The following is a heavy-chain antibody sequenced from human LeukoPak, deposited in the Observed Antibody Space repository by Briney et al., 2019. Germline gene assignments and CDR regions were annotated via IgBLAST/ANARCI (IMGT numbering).Heavy chain of an antibody. V-gene: IGHV3-30*18. J-gene: IGHJ6*02. CDR2: ISYDGSNK. D-gene: IGHD2-15*01. Sequence: GGSLRLSCAASGFTFSSYGMHWVRQAPGKGLEWVAVISYDGSNKYYADSVKGRFTISRDSSKNTLYLQMNSLRAEDTAVYYCAKDQSIVVVVAAMDVWGQGTTVTVSS. CDR3: AKDQSIVVVVAAMDV. CDR1: GFTFSSYG.